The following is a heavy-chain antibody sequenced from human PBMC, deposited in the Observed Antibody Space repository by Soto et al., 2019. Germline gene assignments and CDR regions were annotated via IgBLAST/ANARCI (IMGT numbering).Heavy chain of an antibody. J-gene: IGHJ4*02. CDR2: IRSKTNSYAT. D-gene: IGHD6-19*01. V-gene: IGHV3-73*01. CDR1: GFTFGGSA. CDR3: TRQTEAVQWRVVPKDYNFEY. Sequence: GGSLRLSCAASGFTFGGSAMHWVRQASGKGLEWVGHIRSKTNSYATAYAESVKGRVTISRDDSMNTAYLQMNSLKTEDTAVYFCTRQTEAVQWRVVPKDYNFEYWGQGSLVTVSS.